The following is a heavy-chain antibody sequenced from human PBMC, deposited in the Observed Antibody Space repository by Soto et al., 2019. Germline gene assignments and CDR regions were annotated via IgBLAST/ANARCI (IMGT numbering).Heavy chain of an antibody. Sequence: GGSLRLSCAASGFTFSSYAMHWVRQAPGKGLEWVAVISYDGSNKYYADSVKGRFTISRDNSKNTLYLQMNSLRAEDTAVYYCARFPADYWGQGTLVTVSS. V-gene: IGHV3-30-3*01. CDR3: ARFPADY. CDR2: ISYDGSNK. CDR1: GFTFSSYA. J-gene: IGHJ4*02.